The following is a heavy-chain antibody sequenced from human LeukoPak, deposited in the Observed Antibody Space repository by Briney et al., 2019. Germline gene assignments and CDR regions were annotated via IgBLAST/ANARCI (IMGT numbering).Heavy chain of an antibody. CDR3: ASSYCSTTSCYTGDS. J-gene: IGHJ4*02. CDR1: GGSIRSGGYY. CDR2: IYHSGST. V-gene: IGHV4-30-2*01. D-gene: IGHD2-2*02. Sequence: SETLSLTCTVSGGSIRSGGYYWGWIRQPPGKGLGWIGYIYHSGSTYYNPSLKSRVTISVDRSKNQFSLKLSSVTAADTAVYYCASSYCSTTSCYTGDSWGQGTLVTVSS.